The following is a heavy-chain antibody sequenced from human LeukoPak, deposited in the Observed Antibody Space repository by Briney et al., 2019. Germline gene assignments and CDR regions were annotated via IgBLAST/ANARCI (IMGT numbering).Heavy chain of an antibody. J-gene: IGHJ4*02. CDR2: IIPIFGTA. Sequence: AASVTVSCTASGGTFSSYAISWVRQAPGQGLEWMGGIIPIFGTANYAKKFQGRVTITADESTSTAYMELSSLRSEDTAVYYCARGSPWGDDYWGQGTLVTVSS. D-gene: IGHD3-10*01. CDR1: GGTFSSYA. CDR3: ARGSPWGDDY. V-gene: IGHV1-69*13.